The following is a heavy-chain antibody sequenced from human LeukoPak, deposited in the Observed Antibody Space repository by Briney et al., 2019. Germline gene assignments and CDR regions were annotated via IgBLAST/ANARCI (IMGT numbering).Heavy chain of an antibody. J-gene: IGHJ4*02. D-gene: IGHD3-9*01. V-gene: IGHV3-23*01. Sequence: GGSLRLSCAASGFTFSSYAMSWVRQAPGKGLEWVSAISGSGGSTYYADCVKGRFTISRDNSKNTLYLQMNSLRAEDTAVYYCAKDRQYYDILTGYYSSYWGQGTLVTVSS. CDR3: AKDRQYYDILTGYYSSY. CDR1: GFTFSSYA. CDR2: ISGSGGST.